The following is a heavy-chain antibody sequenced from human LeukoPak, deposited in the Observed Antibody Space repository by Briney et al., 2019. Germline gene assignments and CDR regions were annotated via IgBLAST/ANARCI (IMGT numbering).Heavy chain of an antibody. V-gene: IGHV4-61*01. Sequence: SETLSLTRTVSAGSVGSISHYWNWIRQPPGKGLEWIGYSYNRGSTNYSPSLEGRVTISADTSKNQFSLKMRSVTSSDTAVYYCARDQDGDFTRWGPGTLVTVSS. CDR1: AGSVGSISHY. CDR3: ARDQDGDFTR. CDR2: SYNRGST. D-gene: IGHD4-17*01. J-gene: IGHJ4*02.